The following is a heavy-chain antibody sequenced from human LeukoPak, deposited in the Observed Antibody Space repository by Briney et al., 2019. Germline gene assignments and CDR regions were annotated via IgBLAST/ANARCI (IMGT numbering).Heavy chain of an antibody. CDR1: GYTFTSYG. V-gene: IGHV1-18*01. CDR3: ARVTPLVSAFDI. D-gene: IGHD1-14*01. CDR2: ISAYNGNT. J-gene: IGHJ3*02. Sequence: ASVKVSCKASGYTFTSYGTSWVRQAPRQGLEWMGWISAYNGNTNYAQKLQGRVTMTTDTSTSTAYMELRSLRSDDTAVYYCARVTPLVSAFDIWGQGTMVTVSS.